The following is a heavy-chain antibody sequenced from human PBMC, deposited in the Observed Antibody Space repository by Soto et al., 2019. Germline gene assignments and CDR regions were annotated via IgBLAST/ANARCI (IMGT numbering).Heavy chain of an antibody. CDR2: IYYSGST. CDR1: GGSISSGDYY. V-gene: IGHV4-30-4*01. J-gene: IGHJ6*02. CDR3: ARATAAPVMYYYYGMDV. Sequence: QVQLQESGPGLVKPSQTLSLTCTVSGGSISSGDYYWSWIRQPPGKGLEWIGYIYYSGSTYYNPXLKSRVTISVXXSXNXXSLKLSSVTAADTAVYYCARATAAPVMYYYYGMDVWGQGTTVTVSS. D-gene: IGHD6-13*01.